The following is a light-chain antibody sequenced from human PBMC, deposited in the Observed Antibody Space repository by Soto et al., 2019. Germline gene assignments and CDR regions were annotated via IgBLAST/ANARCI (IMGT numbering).Light chain of an antibody. Sequence: EFVLTHSPGTLSLSPVEKSTLACRASQSVSSSYLAWYQQKPGLAPRLLIYGASTRATGIPARFSGSGSGTEFTLTISSLQSEDFAVYYCQQYNNWPWTFGQGTKVDIK. CDR1: QSVSSSY. CDR3: QQYNNWPWT. V-gene: IGKV3-15*01. J-gene: IGKJ1*01. CDR2: GAS.